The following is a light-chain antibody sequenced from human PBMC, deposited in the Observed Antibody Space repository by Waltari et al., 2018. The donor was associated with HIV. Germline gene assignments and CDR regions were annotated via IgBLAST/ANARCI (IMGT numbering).Light chain of an antibody. CDR3: SSYSSSTSPYV. CDR1: ASDIGNYNY. V-gene: IGLV2-14*01. Sequence: QSALTQPASVSGSPGQSIPISCTGTASDIGNYNYVPWYQHHPGRAPKLIIYEVSNRPSGVSNRFSGSKSGNTASLTVSGLHAEDEGDYYCSSYSSSTSPYVFGTGTKVTVV. J-gene: IGLJ1*01. CDR2: EVS.